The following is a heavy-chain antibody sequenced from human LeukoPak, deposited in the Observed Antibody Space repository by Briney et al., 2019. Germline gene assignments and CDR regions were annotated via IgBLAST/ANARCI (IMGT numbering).Heavy chain of an antibody. CDR1: GGSLSGYY. Sequence: KPSETLSLTCAVYGGSLSGYYWSWIRQPPGKGLEWIGEINQSGGTNYNPSLKSRVSISVDTSKSQFSLKLSSVTAADTAVYYCARGWGRAVAGNFYWGQGTLVTVSS. D-gene: IGHD6-19*01. CDR3: ARGWGRAVAGNFY. J-gene: IGHJ4*02. CDR2: INQSGGT. V-gene: IGHV4-34*01.